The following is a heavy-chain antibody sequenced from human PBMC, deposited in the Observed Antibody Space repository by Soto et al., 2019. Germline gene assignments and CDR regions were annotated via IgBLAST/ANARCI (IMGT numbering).Heavy chain of an antibody. CDR2: INPYGGAA. D-gene: IGHD3-22*01. CDR3: ARDRSHSSAYWWFDP. Sequence: ASVKVSCTASGYTFTSPWMHWVRQAPGQGLEWMGIINPYGGAATYAEKFQGRVTMTRDTSTATDYMELSSLRSEDTAMYYCARDRSHSSAYWWFDPWGQGTLVTVSS. V-gene: IGHV1-46*01. J-gene: IGHJ5*02. CDR1: GYTFTSPW.